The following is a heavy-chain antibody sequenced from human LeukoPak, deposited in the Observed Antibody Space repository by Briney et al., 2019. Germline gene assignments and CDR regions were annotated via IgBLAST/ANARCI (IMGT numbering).Heavy chain of an antibody. V-gene: IGHV3-23*01. CDR3: AKVMKGSERLTMVRGVIIKTAGLYYMDV. Sequence: GGSLRLSCAASGFTLSSYAMSWVRQAPGKGLEWVSSISASGGSTNYADSVKGRFTISRDNSKNTVYLQMNGLRAEDTALYYCAKVMKGSERLTMVRGVIIKTAGLYYMDVWGRGTTVTVSS. D-gene: IGHD3-10*01. CDR2: ISASGGST. CDR1: GFTLSSYA. J-gene: IGHJ6*03.